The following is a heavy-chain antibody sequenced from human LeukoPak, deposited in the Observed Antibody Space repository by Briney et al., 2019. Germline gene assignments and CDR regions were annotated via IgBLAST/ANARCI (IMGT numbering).Heavy chain of an antibody. J-gene: IGHJ6*03. D-gene: IGHD2-21*01. Sequence: GASVKVSCKASGYTFTSYYMHWVRQAPGQGLEWMGIVNPSGGSTSYAQKFQGRVTMTRDMSTSTVYVELSSLRSEDTAVYYCALTRLGYMDVWGKGTTVTVSS. CDR3: ALTRLGYMDV. CDR1: GYTFTSYY. CDR2: VNPSGGST. V-gene: IGHV1-46*01.